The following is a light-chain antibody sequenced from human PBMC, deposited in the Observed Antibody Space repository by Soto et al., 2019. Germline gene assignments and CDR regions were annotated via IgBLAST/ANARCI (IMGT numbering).Light chain of an antibody. Sequence: ELVLTQSPGTLSLSPGERATLSCRASQSVNSNHLAWYQQKPGQAPRLLIYGPSSRATGIPERFSGSGSGTDFTLSISRLEPEDFAVYFCHQFGSSPQTFGHGTKVDIK. CDR2: GPS. CDR1: QSVNSNH. J-gene: IGKJ1*01. V-gene: IGKV3-20*01. CDR3: HQFGSSPQT.